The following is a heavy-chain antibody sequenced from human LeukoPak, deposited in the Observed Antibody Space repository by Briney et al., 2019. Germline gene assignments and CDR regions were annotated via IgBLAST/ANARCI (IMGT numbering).Heavy chain of an antibody. D-gene: IGHD5-12*01. CDR3: ASHMVATTQGLDY. J-gene: IGHJ4*02. V-gene: IGHV3-23*01. Sequence: GGSLRLSCAASGFTFDDYAMHWVRQAPGKGLEWVSAISGSGGSTYYADSVKGRFTISRDNSKNTLYLQMNSLRAEDTAVYYCASHMVATTQGLDYWGQGTLVTVSS. CDR2: ISGSGGST. CDR1: GFTFDDYA.